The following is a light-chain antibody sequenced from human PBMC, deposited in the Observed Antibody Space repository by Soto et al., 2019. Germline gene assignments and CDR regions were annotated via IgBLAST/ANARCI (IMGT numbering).Light chain of an antibody. CDR3: ASYKSSSTWV. CDR1: SSDVGGYSY. V-gene: IGLV2-14*03. Sequence: QSVLTQPASVSGSPGQSITISCTGTSSDVGGYSYVSWYQKHPGRAPKLIIYDVNNRPSGISHRFSGSKSGNTASLTISDLQAEDESDFYCASYKSSSTWVFGGGTKLTVL. J-gene: IGLJ2*01. CDR2: DVN.